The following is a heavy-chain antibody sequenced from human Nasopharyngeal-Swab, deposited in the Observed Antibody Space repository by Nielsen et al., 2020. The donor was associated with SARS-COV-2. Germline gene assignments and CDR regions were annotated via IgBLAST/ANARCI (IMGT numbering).Heavy chain of an antibody. CDR3: AREAAKDYGGYPDY. D-gene: IGHD4-23*01. V-gene: IGHV3-9*01. Sequence: VRQMPGKGLEWVSGISWNSGSIGYADSVKGRFTISRDNAKNSLYLQMNSLRAEDTALYYCAREAAKDYGGYPDYWGQGTLVTVSS. CDR2: ISWNSGSI. J-gene: IGHJ4*02.